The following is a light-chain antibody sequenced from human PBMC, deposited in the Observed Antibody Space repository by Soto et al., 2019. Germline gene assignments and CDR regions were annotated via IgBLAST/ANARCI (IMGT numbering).Light chain of an antibody. CDR1: QGISNY. J-gene: IGKJ4*01. CDR2: DAT. V-gene: IGKV1-27*01. CDR3: QQYDSDSFT. Sequence: DIQMTQSPSSLSASVGDRVTITCRASQGISNYLAWYQQKPGKAPQLLIYDATSLETGVPSRFSGSGSGTDFTLTISSLQPEDVATYYCQQYDSDSFTFGPGTKVEIK.